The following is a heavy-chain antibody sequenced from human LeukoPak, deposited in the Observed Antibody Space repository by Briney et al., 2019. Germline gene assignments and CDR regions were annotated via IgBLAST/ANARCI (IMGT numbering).Heavy chain of an antibody. CDR1: GFTFSSYS. CDR2: ISSSSSTI. Sequence: GGSLRLSCAASGFTFSSYSMNWVRQAPGKGLEWISYISSSSSTIYYADSVKGRFTISRDNAKNSLYLQLNSLRAEDTAVYYCARAQAQAYGSGSYYIPVISGSDYWGQGTLVTVSS. V-gene: IGHV3-48*01. CDR3: ARAQAQAYGSGSYYIPVISGSDY. D-gene: IGHD3-10*01. J-gene: IGHJ4*02.